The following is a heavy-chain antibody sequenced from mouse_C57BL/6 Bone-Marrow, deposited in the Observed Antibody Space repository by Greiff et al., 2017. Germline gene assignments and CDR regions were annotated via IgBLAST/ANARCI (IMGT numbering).Heavy chain of an antibody. CDR2: ISSGGSYT. Sequence: DVMLVESGGDLVKPGGSLKLSCAASGFTFSSYGMSWVRQTPDKRLEWVATISSGGSYTYYPDSVKGRFTISRDNAKNTLYLQMSSLKSEDTAMYYGARPYYGSSPFAYWGQGTLVTVSA. CDR1: GFTFSSYG. V-gene: IGHV5-6*02. CDR3: ARPYYGSSPFAY. D-gene: IGHD1-1*01. J-gene: IGHJ3*01.